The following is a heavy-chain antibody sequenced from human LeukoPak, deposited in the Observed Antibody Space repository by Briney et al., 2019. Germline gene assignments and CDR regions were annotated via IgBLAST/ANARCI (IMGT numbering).Heavy chain of an antibody. CDR3: ARTIYDYGDCRY. V-gene: IGHV3-21*01. Sequence: GGSLRHSCAASGFTFSSYSMNWVRQAPGKGLEWVSSISSSSSYIYYADSVKGRFTISRDNAKNSLYLQMNSLRAEDTAVYYCARTIYDYGDCRYWGQGTLVTVSS. CDR2: ISSSSSYI. D-gene: IGHD4-17*01. CDR1: GFTFSSYS. J-gene: IGHJ4*02.